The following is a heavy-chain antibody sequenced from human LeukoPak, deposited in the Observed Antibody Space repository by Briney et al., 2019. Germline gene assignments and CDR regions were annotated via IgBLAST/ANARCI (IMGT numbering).Heavy chain of an antibody. Sequence: ASVKVSCKASGYTFTGYYMHFVRQAPGQGLEWMGWINPNSGDTNYSQNFQGRVSMTRDTSINTAYMELSRLTSDDTAVYYCARDLYSSGWTDAFDIWGQGTMVTVSS. CDR3: ARDLYSSGWTDAFDI. V-gene: IGHV1-2*02. CDR1: GYTFTGYY. CDR2: INPNSGDT. D-gene: IGHD6-19*01. J-gene: IGHJ3*02.